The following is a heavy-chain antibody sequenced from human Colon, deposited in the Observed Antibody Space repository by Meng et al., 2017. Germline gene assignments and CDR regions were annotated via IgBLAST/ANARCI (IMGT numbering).Heavy chain of an antibody. CDR2: ITTGGTYI. J-gene: IGHJ5*02. CDR3: ATVGLRAVAGFGPIDT. V-gene: IGHV3-21*01. D-gene: IGHD6-19*01. CDR1: GFTFSKHS. Sequence: GESLKISCAASGFTFSKHSMNWVRQAPGKELEWVSSITTGGTYIYYADSVKGRFSISRDNAKNSLSLQMNSLRPEDTAVYFCATVGLRAVAGFGPIDTWGQGALVTVSS.